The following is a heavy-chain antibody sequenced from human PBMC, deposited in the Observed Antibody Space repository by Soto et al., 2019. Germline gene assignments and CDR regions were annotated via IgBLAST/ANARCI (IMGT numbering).Heavy chain of an antibody. Sequence: EVQLLESGGGLVQPGGSLRLSCVASGSTCSTYAVSWVRQAPGKGLEWVSAISDSGRNTYYADSVKGRFTLSRDNSKNTVYVQMNSLRGEDTAIYYGAKSVSRFPFDPWGQGTLVTVSS. CDR2: ISDSGRNT. CDR1: GSTCSTYA. CDR3: AKSVSRFPFDP. V-gene: IGHV3-23*01. J-gene: IGHJ5*02.